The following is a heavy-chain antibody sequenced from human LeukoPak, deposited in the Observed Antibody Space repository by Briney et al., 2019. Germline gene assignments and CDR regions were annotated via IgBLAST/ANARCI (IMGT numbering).Heavy chain of an antibody. CDR1: GGSISSSSYY. V-gene: IGHV4-39*07. CDR2: IYYNGST. J-gene: IGHJ4*02. Sequence: PSETLSLTCTVSGGSISSSSYYWGWIRQPPGKGLEWIGSIYYNGSTYYNPSLKSRVTIAVDTSKNQFSLKLSSVTAADTAVYYCANMRWLQSTFYYWGQGTLVTVSS. CDR3: ANMRWLQSTFYY. D-gene: IGHD5-24*01.